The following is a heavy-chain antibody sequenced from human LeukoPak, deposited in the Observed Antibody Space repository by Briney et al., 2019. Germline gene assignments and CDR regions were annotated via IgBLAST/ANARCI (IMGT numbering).Heavy chain of an antibody. CDR2: IYHSGST. CDR1: GYSISSGYY. Sequence: PSETLSLTCAVSGYSISSGYYWGWIRQPPGKGLEWIGSIYHSGSTYYNPSLKSRVTISVDTSKNQFSLKLSPVTAADTAVYYCARVPLNCGGDCSPFDYWGQGTLVTVSS. J-gene: IGHJ4*02. CDR3: ARVPLNCGGDCSPFDY. V-gene: IGHV4-38-2*01. D-gene: IGHD2-21*02.